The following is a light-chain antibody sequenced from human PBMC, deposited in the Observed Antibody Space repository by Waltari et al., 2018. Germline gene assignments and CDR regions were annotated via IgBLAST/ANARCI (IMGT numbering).Light chain of an antibody. CDR1: QGIRSC. J-gene: IGKJ4*01. Sequence: DSQLTQSPSILSASVGDRVTITCRASQGIRSCLVWYQQKPGKAPKVLLSAASPLQTGVPSSFSGSGSGTEFTLTISSLQPEDFATYYCQQVNGSPLTFGGGTKVEI. CDR2: AAS. V-gene: IGKV1-9*01. CDR3: QQVNGSPLT.